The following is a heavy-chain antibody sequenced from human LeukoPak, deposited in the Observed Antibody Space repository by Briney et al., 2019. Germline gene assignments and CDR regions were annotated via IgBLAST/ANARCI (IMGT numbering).Heavy chain of an antibody. CDR1: GGSFSGYY. Sequence: SETLSLTCAVYGGSFSGYYWSWIRQPPGKGLEWIGEINHSGSTNYNPSLKSRVTISVDTSKNQFSLKLSSVTAADTAVYYCARLVSRRYCSGGSCLPPYYFDYWGQGTLVTVSS. J-gene: IGHJ4*02. D-gene: IGHD2-15*01. CDR2: INHSGST. CDR3: ARLVSRRYCSGGSCLPPYYFDY. V-gene: IGHV4-34*01.